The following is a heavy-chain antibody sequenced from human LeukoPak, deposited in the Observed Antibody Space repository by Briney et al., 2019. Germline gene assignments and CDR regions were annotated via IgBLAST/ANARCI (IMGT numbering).Heavy chain of an antibody. Sequence: GGSLRLSCAASGFTFSIYAMNWVRQAPGKGLEWVSACGTGGDTYYADSVRGRFTISRDIAKNTLYLQMNSLRAEDTAVYYCARAANYDFWSGYYRGFYYYYYMDVWGKGTTVTVSS. D-gene: IGHD3-3*01. V-gene: IGHV3-23*01. J-gene: IGHJ6*03. CDR3: ARAANYDFWSGYYRGFYYYYYMDV. CDR1: GFTFSIYA. CDR2: CGTGGDT.